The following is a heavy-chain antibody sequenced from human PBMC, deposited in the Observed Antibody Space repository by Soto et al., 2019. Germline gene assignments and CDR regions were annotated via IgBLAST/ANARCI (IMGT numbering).Heavy chain of an antibody. D-gene: IGHD3-10*01. J-gene: IGHJ6*02. V-gene: IGHV3-11*06. CDR2: ISGSGAYT. Sequence: QVQLVESGGGWVKPGESLRLSCIGSGFILSDNYMTWIRQAPGKGLEWVSDISGSGAYTNYADSGKGRFTISRDNARKSLGLQISSLRAEDRAEYYCARSSGWRQGIMSNYGLGVWGQGTTVIVSS. CDR1: GFILSDNY. CDR3: ARSSGWRQGIMSNYGLGV.